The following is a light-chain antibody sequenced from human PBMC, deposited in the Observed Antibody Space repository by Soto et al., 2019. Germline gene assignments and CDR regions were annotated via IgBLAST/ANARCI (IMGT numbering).Light chain of an antibody. CDR1: QSVSSN. CDR2: GAS. J-gene: IGKJ1*01. Sequence: EIVMTQSPATLSVSPGERATLSCRASQSVSSNLAWYQQKPGQAPRLLIYGASTRATGIPARFSGSGSGTEFTLTISSLQSEDFAVYYCQPYNNWPFPSWTFGQGTQVEIK. CDR3: QPYNNWPFPSWT. V-gene: IGKV3-15*01.